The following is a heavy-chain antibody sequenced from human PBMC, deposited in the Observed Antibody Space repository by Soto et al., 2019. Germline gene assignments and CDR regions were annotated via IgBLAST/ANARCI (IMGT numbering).Heavy chain of an antibody. CDR1: GFTFSSYA. Sequence: GGSLRLSCAASGFTFSSYAMHWVRQAPGKGLEWVAVISYDGSNKYYADSVKGRFTISRDNSKNTLYLQMNSLRAEDTAVYYCARANDYGDYVRVYGMDVWGQGTTVTVSS. CDR3: ARANDYGDYVRVYGMDV. D-gene: IGHD4-17*01. V-gene: IGHV3-30-3*01. J-gene: IGHJ6*02. CDR2: ISYDGSNK.